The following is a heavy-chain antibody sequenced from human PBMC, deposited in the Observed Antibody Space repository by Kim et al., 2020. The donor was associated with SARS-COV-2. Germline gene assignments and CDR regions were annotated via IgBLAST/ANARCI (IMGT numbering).Heavy chain of an antibody. CDR2: ISSSATYT. D-gene: IGHD3-9*01. Sequence: GGSLRLSCAASGFTFSDYYMSWIRQAPGKGLEWVSYISSSATYTNYADSVKGRFTISRDDAKNSLFLQMNSLRGEDTAVYYCARSRAYYDILSGYYYYYCYGMDVWGQGTTVTVSS. V-gene: IGHV3-11*03. CDR3: ARSRAYYDILSGYYYYYCYGMDV. J-gene: IGHJ6*02. CDR1: GFTFSDYY.